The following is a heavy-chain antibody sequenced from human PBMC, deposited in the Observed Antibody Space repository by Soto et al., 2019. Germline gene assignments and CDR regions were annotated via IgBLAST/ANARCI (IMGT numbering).Heavy chain of an antibody. D-gene: IGHD3-22*01. CDR3: ARFRVTYYYARRAFEI. CDR1: GGTFSSYA. CDR2: VIPIFGTA. Sequence: QVQLVQSGAEVKKPGSSVTVSCKASGGTFSSYAISWVRQAPGQGLAWMGGVIPIFGTANYAQTFQGRVTITADESTSRAYMELSRLRSEGTAVYYCARFRVTYYYARRAFEIWGQGTVVTVSS. V-gene: IGHV1-69*01. J-gene: IGHJ3*02.